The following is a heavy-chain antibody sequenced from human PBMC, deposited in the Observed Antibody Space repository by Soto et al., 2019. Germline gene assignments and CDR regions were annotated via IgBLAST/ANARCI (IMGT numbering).Heavy chain of an antibody. V-gene: IGHV1-2*04. CDR3: ARACSFSSTRRLYGHYGMDV. CDR1: GYTFTGYY. Sequence: ASVKVSCKASGYTFTGYYMHWVRQAPGQGLEWMGWINPNSGGTNYAQKFQGWVTMTRDTSISTAYMELSRLRSDDTAVYYCARACSFSSTRRLYGHYGMDVCGPGPTVPGSS. CDR2: INPNSGGT. D-gene: IGHD2-2*01. J-gene: IGHJ6*02.